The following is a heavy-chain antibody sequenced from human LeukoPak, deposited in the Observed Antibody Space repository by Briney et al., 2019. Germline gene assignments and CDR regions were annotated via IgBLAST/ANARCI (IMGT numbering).Heavy chain of an antibody. V-gene: IGHV3-53*01. CDR2: IYSGGST. CDR1: GFTVSSNY. CDR3: ARAPNGSGSYHNEHYYYYMDV. Sequence: GGSLRLSCAASGFTVSSNYMSWVRQAPGKGLEWVSVIYSGGSTYYADSVKGRFTISRDNSKNTLYLQMNSLRAEDTAVYYCARAPNGSGSYHNEHYYYYMDVWGKGTTVTVSS. J-gene: IGHJ6*03. D-gene: IGHD3-10*01.